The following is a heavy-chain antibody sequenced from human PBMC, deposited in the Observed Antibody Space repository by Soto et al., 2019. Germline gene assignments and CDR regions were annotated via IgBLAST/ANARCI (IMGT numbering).Heavy chain of an antibody. V-gene: IGHV1-2*02. J-gene: IGHJ3*02. CDR3: ARGGGVGVAGSAAFDM. Sequence: QLHLVQSGAVVKKPGASVTVSCSASGYPVTAYYMHWVRQAPGRGLEWMGGINPATGAAKYTQTFQGRGPMTRDTATGTGFMELSGPTSEDTAVFYCARGGGVGVAGSAAFDMWGQGTLVTVSS. CDR1: GYPVTAYY. CDR2: INPATGAA. D-gene: IGHD3-3*01.